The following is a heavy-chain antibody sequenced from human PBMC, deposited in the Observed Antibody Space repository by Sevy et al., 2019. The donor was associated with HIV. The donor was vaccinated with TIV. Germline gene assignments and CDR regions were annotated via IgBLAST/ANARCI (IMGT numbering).Heavy chain of an antibody. D-gene: IGHD2-2*02. CDR1: GFAFSSYW. Sequence: GSLRLSCAASGFAFSSYWMHWVRQGPGKGLMWVAHIDGDGSRSSYADSVKGRFTISRDNAKNTLYLQMNSLRVDDTAVYFCARGKYCSTTSCYIEGWFDPWGQGTLVTVSS. V-gene: IGHV3-74*01. CDR2: IDGDGSRS. J-gene: IGHJ5*02. CDR3: ARGKYCSTTSCYIEGWFDP.